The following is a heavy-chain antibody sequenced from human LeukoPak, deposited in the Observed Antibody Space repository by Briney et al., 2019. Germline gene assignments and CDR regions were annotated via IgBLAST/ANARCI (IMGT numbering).Heavy chain of an antibody. V-gene: IGHV1-46*01. J-gene: IGHJ5*02. D-gene: IGHD3-3*01. CDR2: MHPTGDST. Sequence: GASVKVSCKASGYTFTKYYMNWVRQAPGQGLEWIAIMHPTGDSTNYAQKFQGRVTLTRDTSTGTFYMELSSLTSEDTAVYYCARHDFDLPMIYSFFVHWGQGTLVTVSS. CDR3: ARHDFDLPMIYSFFVH. CDR1: GYTFTKYY.